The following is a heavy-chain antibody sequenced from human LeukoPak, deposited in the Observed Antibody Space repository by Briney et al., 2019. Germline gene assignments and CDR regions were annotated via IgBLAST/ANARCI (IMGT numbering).Heavy chain of an antibody. J-gene: IGHJ4*02. CDR2: IRRRAYGGTT. CDR1: GFTFEDFA. V-gene: IGHV3-49*02. D-gene: IGHD1-1*01. Sequence: GASLRLSCTVSGFTFEDFAMTWVRQGPGKGLEWVGFIRRRAYGGTTDYAGSVKGRFTISIDDSKNIAFLQRNSLKTEDTAIYFCSRESQGDDVYDYWGQGTLVTVSS. CDR3: SRESQGDDVYDY.